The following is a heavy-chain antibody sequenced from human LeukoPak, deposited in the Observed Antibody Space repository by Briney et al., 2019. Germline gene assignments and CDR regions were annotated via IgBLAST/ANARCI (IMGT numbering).Heavy chain of an antibody. V-gene: IGHV5-51*01. Sequence: GASLQISSKGSGSRFTSYWIGWVRRMPGKGREWMGTIYPGDSDTRYSPSFQGQVTISADKSISTAYLQWSSLKASDTAMYYCARSPGSGGYNRIFDYWGQGTLVTVSS. J-gene: IGHJ4*02. CDR2: IYPGDSDT. CDR1: GSRFTSYW. D-gene: IGHD5-24*01. CDR3: ARSPGSGGYNRIFDY.